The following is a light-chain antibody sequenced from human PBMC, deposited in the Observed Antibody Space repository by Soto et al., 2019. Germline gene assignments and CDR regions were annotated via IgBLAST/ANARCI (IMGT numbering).Light chain of an antibody. Sequence: DIQMTQSPSSLSAFIEERVTITCRQSPKIRSHLNWYHQKPGKAPNLLIYAASSLQSGVPSGFSGSGSGTDFTLTITSLQPDDFATYYCQQSFSIPYTFGQGTKLQIK. CDR1: PKIRSH. V-gene: IGKV1-39*01. CDR2: AAS. J-gene: IGKJ2*01. CDR3: QQSFSIPYT.